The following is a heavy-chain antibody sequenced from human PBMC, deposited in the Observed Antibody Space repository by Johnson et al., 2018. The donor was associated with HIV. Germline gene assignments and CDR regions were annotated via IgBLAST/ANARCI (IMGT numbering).Heavy chain of an antibody. CDR2: ISSSGTTI. CDR3: AREGVGTTCPFDM. Sequence: QVQLVESGGGLIQPGGSLRLSCAASGFTVSSNYMSWVRQAPGKGLEWVSYISSSGTTIYYADSVKGRFTISRDNAKNSLYLQMNSLRAEDTAVYYCAREGVGTTCPFDMWGQGTMVTVSS. V-gene: IGHV3-11*01. D-gene: IGHD1-26*01. J-gene: IGHJ3*02. CDR1: GFTVSSNY.